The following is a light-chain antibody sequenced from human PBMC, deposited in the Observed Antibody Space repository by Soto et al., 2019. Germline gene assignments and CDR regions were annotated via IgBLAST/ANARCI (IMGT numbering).Light chain of an antibody. J-gene: IGKJ5*01. CDR1: QGISSY. V-gene: IGKV1-8*01. Sequence: AIRMTQSPSSLSASTGDRVTITCRASQGISSYLAWYQQKPGKAPKLLIYAASTLQSGVPSRFSGSGSGTDFTLTISCLQSEDFATYYCQQYYSYPITFGQRTRLEI. CDR3: QQYYSYPIT. CDR2: AAS.